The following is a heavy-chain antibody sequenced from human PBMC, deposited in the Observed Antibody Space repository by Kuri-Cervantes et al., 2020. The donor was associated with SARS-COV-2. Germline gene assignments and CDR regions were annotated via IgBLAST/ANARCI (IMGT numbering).Heavy chain of an antibody. V-gene: IGHV4-39*07. J-gene: IGHJ4*02. CDR2: IYYSGST. CDR1: GGSISSSSYY. Sequence: SETLSLTCTVSGGSISSSSYYWGWIRQPPGKGLEWIGSIYYSGSTYYNPSLKSRVTISVDTSKNQFSLKLSSVTAADTAVYYCARALWFGESNFDYWGQGTPVTVSS. D-gene: IGHD3-10*01. CDR3: ARALWFGESNFDY.